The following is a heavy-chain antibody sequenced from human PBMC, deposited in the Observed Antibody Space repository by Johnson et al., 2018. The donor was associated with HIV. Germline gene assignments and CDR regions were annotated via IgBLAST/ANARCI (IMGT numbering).Heavy chain of an antibody. V-gene: IGHV3-33*01. D-gene: IGHD2-15*01. Sequence: QVQLVESGGGVVQPGGSLRLSCAASGFTFSSYGMHWVRQAPGKGLEWVAVIWYDGSNKYYADSVKGRFTISRDNSKNTLYLQMNSLRAEDTAVYYCARIGAWQLHRAFDIWGQGTMVTVSS. CDR2: IWYDGSNK. J-gene: IGHJ3*02. CDR3: ARIGAWQLHRAFDI. CDR1: GFTFSSYG.